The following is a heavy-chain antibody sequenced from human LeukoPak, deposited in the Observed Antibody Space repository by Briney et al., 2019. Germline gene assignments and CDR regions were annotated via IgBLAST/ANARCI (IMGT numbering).Heavy chain of an antibody. Sequence: GGSLRLSCAASGFTFSTYSMNWVRQAPGKGLEWVSSITRSSSYIYYADSLKGRFTISRDNAKNSPYLQMNSLRAEDTAVYYCARDMGYGDYLLGWFDPWGQGTLVTVSS. V-gene: IGHV3-21*01. CDR2: ITRSSSYI. D-gene: IGHD4-17*01. CDR1: GFTFSTYS. CDR3: ARDMGYGDYLLGWFDP. J-gene: IGHJ5*02.